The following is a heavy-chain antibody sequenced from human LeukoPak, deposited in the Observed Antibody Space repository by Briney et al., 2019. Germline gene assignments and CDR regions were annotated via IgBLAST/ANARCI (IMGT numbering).Heavy chain of an antibody. Sequence: SVKVSCKASGGTFSSYAISWVRQAPGQGLEWMGRIVPIFGTANYAQKFQGRVTITTDESTSTAYMELSSLRSEDTAVYCCARDRGSGSYYRGVSEYFQHWGQGTLVTVSS. CDR1: GGTFSSYA. CDR3: ARDRGSGSYYRGVSEYFQH. V-gene: IGHV1-69*05. D-gene: IGHD3-10*01. CDR2: IVPIFGTA. J-gene: IGHJ1*01.